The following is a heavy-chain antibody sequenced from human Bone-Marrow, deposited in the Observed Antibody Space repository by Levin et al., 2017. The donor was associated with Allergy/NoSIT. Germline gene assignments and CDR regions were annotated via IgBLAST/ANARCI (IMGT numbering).Heavy chain of an antibody. J-gene: IGHJ5*02. CDR2: IYYTGST. CDR3: AKEGAVAANWFDP. V-gene: IGHV4-39*07. D-gene: IGHD6-19*01. Sequence: SETLSLTCSVSGGSISTTGYYWGWIRQAPGKGLEWIGNIYYTGSTYYNPSLESRVTISVDTSKDQFSLKLSSVTAADTAMYYCAKEGAVAANWFDPWGQGTLVAVSS. CDR1: GGSISTTGYY.